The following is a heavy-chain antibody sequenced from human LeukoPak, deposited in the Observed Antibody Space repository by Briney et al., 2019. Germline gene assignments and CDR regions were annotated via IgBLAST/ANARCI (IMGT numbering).Heavy chain of an antibody. CDR3: AVSSAYCGGDRPDDY. Sequence: GESLKISCKGSGYSFTSYWISWVRQMPGKGLEWMGRIDPSDSYTNYSPSFQGHVTISADKSISTAYLQWSSLKASDTAMYYCAVSSAYCGGDRPDDYWGQGTLVTVSS. CDR2: IDPSDSYT. D-gene: IGHD2-21*02. V-gene: IGHV5-10-1*01. CDR1: GYSFTSYW. J-gene: IGHJ4*02.